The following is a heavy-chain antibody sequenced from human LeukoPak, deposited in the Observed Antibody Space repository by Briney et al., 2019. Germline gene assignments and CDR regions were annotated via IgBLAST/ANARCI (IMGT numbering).Heavy chain of an antibody. Sequence: TGGSLRLSCAASGFTFTTYSMNWVRQAPGKGLEGVSYISSSSSTMFYADSVKGRFTISRDNAKDSLYLQMNSLRDEDTAVYYCATYGVTSGYYYFDYWGQGTLVTVSS. CDR1: GFTFTTYS. CDR2: ISSSSSTM. D-gene: IGHD3-22*01. J-gene: IGHJ4*02. CDR3: ATYGVTSGYYYFDY. V-gene: IGHV3-48*02.